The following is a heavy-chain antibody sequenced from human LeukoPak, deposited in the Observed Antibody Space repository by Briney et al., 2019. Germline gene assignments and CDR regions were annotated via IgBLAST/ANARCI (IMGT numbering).Heavy chain of an antibody. CDR1: GFTFSSYS. D-gene: IGHD1-26*01. CDR2: ISSSSSYI. V-gene: IGHV3-21*01. CDR3: ARDRGSYRAFEI. Sequence: GGSLRLSCAASGFTFSSYSMNWVRQAPGEGLEWVSSISSSSSYIYYADSVKGRFTISRDNANNSLYLQMNSLRAEDTAVYYCARDRGSYRAFEIWGQGTKVTVSS. J-gene: IGHJ3*02.